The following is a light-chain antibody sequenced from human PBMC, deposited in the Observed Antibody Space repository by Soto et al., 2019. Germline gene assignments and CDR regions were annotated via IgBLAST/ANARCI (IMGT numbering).Light chain of an antibody. CDR3: LQRLRFPLT. CDR1: QTLLHSNGKSY. V-gene: IGKV2-29*03. J-gene: IGKJ4*01. Sequence: EIVMTQTPLSLSVTPGQSASISCRSSQTLLHSNGKSYLYWYLQKAGQAPQLLIYEVSKRFSGVPDRFIGSGAGTHFHLKFSRVEAEDVGVYYCLQRLRFPLTFGGGTKVEIK. CDR2: EVS.